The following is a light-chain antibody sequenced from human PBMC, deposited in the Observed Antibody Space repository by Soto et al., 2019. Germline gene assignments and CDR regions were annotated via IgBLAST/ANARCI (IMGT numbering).Light chain of an antibody. CDR2: GSS. V-gene: IGKV3-15*01. CDR1: QLFSSN. J-gene: IGKJ1*01. CDR3: LQYGGLPRT. Sequence: EIVMTQSPATLSVSPGESVTLSCRASQLFSSNLAWYQRRPGQAPRLLIYGSSTRATGVTPRFSGGGSGTDFTLTINRLEPEDFAVYFCLQYGGLPRTFGQGTKVEI.